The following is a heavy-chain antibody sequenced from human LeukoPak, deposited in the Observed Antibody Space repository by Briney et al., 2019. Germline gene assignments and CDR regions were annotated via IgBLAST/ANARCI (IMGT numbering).Heavy chain of an antibody. CDR1: GFTFSSYW. V-gene: IGHV3-74*01. J-gene: IGHJ4*02. D-gene: IGHD1-26*01. Sequence: PGGSLRLSCAVSGFTFSSYWMHWVRQAPGKGLEWVSRINGDGSDTSYADSVRGRFTISRDNAKNTLFLQMNSLRAEDTAVYYCVRDPPEREELFDYWGQGTLVTVSS. CDR2: INGDGSDT. CDR3: VRDPPEREELFDY.